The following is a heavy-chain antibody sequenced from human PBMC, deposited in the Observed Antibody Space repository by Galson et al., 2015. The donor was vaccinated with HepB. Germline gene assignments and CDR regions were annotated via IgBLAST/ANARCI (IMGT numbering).Heavy chain of an antibody. V-gene: IGHV3-30*04. CDR2: ISYDGSNK. CDR3: ARVESMAVAGTQPPFDY. CDR1: GFTFSSYA. D-gene: IGHD6-19*01. Sequence: SLRLSCAASGFTFSSYAMHWVRQAPGKGLEWVAVISYDGSNKYYADSVKGRFTISRDNSKNTLYLQMNSLRAEDTAVYYCARVESMAVAGTQPPFDYWGQGTLVTVSS. J-gene: IGHJ4*02.